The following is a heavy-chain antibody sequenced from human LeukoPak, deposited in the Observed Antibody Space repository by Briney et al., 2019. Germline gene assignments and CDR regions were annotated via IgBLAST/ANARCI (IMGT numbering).Heavy chain of an antibody. Sequence: GGSLRLSCAASGFTFSSYGMHWVRQAPGKGLEWVAVIWYDGSNKYYADSVKGRFTISRDNSKNTLYLQMSSLRAEDTAVYYCARAGRYYYYYMDVWGKGTTVTVSS. J-gene: IGHJ6*03. CDR2: IWYDGSNK. V-gene: IGHV3-33*01. D-gene: IGHD3-10*01. CDR3: ARAGRYYYYYMDV. CDR1: GFTFSSYG.